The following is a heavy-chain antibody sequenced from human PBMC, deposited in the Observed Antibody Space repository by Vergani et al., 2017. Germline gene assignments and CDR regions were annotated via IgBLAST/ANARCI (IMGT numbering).Heavy chain of an antibody. V-gene: IGHV3-30-3*01. CDR2: ISYDGSNK. CDR3: ARGPGGGYKGRGVTGYYYYDGMDV. Sequence: QVQLVESGGGVVQPGRSLRLSCAASGFTFSSYAMHWVRQAPGKGLEWVAVISYDGSNKYYADSVKGRFTISRDNSKNTLYLQMNSLRAEDTAVYYCARGPGGGYKGRGVTGYYYYDGMDVWGQGTTVTVSS. J-gene: IGHJ6*02. CDR1: GFTFSSYA. D-gene: IGHD3-10*01.